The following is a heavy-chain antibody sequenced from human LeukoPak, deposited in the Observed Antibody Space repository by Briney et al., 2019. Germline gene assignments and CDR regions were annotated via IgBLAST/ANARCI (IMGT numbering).Heavy chain of an antibody. CDR1: GFTFSSYS. D-gene: IGHD5-12*01. CDR3: ARGWDIVATIVWGVDY. Sequence: GGSLRLSCAASGFTFSSYSMNWVRQAPGKGPEWVSSISSSSSYIYYADSVKGRFTISRDNAKNSLYLQMNSLRAEDTAVYYCARGWDIVATIVWGVDYWGQGTLVTVSS. V-gene: IGHV3-21*01. CDR2: ISSSSSYI. J-gene: IGHJ4*02.